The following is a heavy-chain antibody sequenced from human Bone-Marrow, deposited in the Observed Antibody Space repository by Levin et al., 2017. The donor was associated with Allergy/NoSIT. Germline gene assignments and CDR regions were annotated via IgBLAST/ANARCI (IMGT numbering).Heavy chain of an antibody. CDR3: AKCSGWYGKGYFDL. J-gene: IGHJ2*01. V-gene: IGHV3-53*01. CDR2: IYSGGDT. CDR1: GFSVSGNY. D-gene: IGHD6-19*01. Sequence: GESLKISCAASGFSVSGNYMSWVRQAPGKGLEWVSVIYSGGDTKYTESVKGRLSISRDTSKNTLYLQMNSLRVEDTAVYYCAKCSGWYGKGYFDLWGRGTLVTVSS.